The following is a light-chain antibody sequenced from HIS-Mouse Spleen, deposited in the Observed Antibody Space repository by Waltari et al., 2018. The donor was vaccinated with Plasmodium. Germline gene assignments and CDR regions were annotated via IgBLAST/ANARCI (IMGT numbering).Light chain of an antibody. J-gene: IGLJ2*01. Sequence: QSALTQPPSASGSPGQSVTISCTGTSSDVGGYNYVSWYQQHPGKAPKLMIYEVIKGPSGVPYRFSGSKSGNSASLTVSGLQAEDEADYYCSSYAGSNNLVFGGGTKLTVL. CDR3: SSYAGSNNLV. CDR2: EVI. V-gene: IGLV2-8*01. CDR1: SSDVGGYNY.